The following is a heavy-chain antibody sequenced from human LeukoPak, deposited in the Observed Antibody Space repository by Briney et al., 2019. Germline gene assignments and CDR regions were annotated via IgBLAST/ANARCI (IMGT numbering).Heavy chain of an antibody. CDR1: GFTFSDHY. CDR2: IRNKANSYTT. CDR3: TTRELRYYGSGTYPVAFDI. Sequence: GGSLRLSCAASGFTFSDHYMDWVRQAPGKGLEWVGRIRNKANSYTTEYAASVKGRFTISRDDSKNSLYLQMNSLKTEDTAVYYCTTRELRYYGSGTYPVAFDIWGQGTMVTVSS. J-gene: IGHJ3*02. V-gene: IGHV3-72*01. D-gene: IGHD3-10*01.